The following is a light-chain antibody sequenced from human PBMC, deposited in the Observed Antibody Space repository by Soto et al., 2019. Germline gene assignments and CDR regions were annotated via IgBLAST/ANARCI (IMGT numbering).Light chain of an antibody. Sequence: QSVLTQPPSVSGAPGQRVTISCTGSSSNIGAGYDVHCYQQLPGRAPHLLNYSNTNRSSVVHDRSSASKAGTSAPLAITGLQAEDEADYYCLSFDSSLSVVFGGGTKLTVL. J-gene: IGLJ2*01. CDR1: SSNIGAGYD. CDR2: SNT. CDR3: LSFDSSLSVV. V-gene: IGLV1-40*01.